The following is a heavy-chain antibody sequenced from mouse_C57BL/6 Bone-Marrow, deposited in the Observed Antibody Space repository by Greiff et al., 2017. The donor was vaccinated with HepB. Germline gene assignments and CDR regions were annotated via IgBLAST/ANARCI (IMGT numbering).Heavy chain of an antibody. D-gene: IGHD2-2*01. CDR3: ARSKGYQYYFDY. CDR1: GYTFTSYW. J-gene: IGHJ2*01. Sequence: VQLQQPGAELVKPGASVKLSCKASGYTFTSYWMHWVKQRPGHGLEWIGMIHPNSGSTNYNEKFKSKATLTVDKSSSTAYMQLSSLTSEDSAVYYCARSKGYQYYFDYWGQGTTLTVAS. CDR2: IHPNSGST. V-gene: IGHV1-64*01.